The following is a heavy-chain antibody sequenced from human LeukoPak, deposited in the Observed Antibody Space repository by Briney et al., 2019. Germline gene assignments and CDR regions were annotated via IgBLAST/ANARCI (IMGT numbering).Heavy chain of an antibody. V-gene: IGHV3-30-3*01. Sequence: GGSLRLSCAASGFTFSSYAMHWVRQAPGKGLEWVAVIPYDGSNKYYADSVKGRFTISRDNSKNTLYLQMNSLRAEDTAVYYCARARYSGYDSFHFDYWGQGTLVTVSS. J-gene: IGHJ4*02. D-gene: IGHD5-12*01. CDR3: ARARYSGYDSFHFDY. CDR1: GFTFSSYA. CDR2: IPYDGSNK.